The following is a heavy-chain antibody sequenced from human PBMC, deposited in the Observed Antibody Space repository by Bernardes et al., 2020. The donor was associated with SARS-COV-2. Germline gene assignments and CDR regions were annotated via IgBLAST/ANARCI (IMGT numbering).Heavy chain of an antibody. V-gene: IGHV3-30*18. CDR3: AKDLTIVVVPAAKPDY. J-gene: IGHJ4*02. D-gene: IGHD2-2*02. CDR2: ISYDGSNK. Sequence: GGSLRLSCAASGFTFSSYGMHWVRQAPGKGLEWVAVISYDGSNKYYADSVKGRFTISRDNSKNTLYLQMNSLRAEDTAVYYCAKDLTIVVVPAAKPDYWGQGTLVTVSS. CDR1: GFTFSSYG.